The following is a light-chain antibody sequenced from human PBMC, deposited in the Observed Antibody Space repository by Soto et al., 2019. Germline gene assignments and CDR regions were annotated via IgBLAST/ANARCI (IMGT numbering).Light chain of an antibody. CDR2: GAS. CDR1: QSVISSY. V-gene: IGKV3-20*01. Sequence: EIVLTQSPGTLSLSPGERATLSCRASQSVISSYIAWYQQKPGQAPRLLIYGASSRATGIPDRFSGSGSGTEFTLTISRLEPEDFAVCYCQQYGSSPPMYTFGQGTRLEIK. J-gene: IGKJ2*01. CDR3: QQYGSSPPMYT.